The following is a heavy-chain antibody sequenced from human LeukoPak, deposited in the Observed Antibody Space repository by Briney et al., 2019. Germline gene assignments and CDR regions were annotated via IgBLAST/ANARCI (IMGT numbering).Heavy chain of an antibody. CDR2: ISGSGGST. V-gene: IGHV3-23*01. CDR3: AKGPGRDGALTIFGVVQYYFDY. Sequence: GRSLRLSCAASGFTFSSYGMHWVRQAPGKGLEWVSAISGSGGSTYYADSVKDRFTISRDNSKNTLYLQMNSLRAEDTAVYYCAKGPGRDGALTIFGVVQYYFDYWGQGTLVTVSS. CDR1: GFTFSSYG. J-gene: IGHJ4*02. D-gene: IGHD3-3*01.